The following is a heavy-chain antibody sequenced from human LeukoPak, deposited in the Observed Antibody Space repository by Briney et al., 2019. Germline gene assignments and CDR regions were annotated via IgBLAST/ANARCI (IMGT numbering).Heavy chain of an antibody. V-gene: IGHV3-73*01. CDR2: IRSKANSYAT. D-gene: IGHD2-2*01. J-gene: IGHJ4*02. Sequence: PGGSLRLSCAASGFTFSGSAMHWVRQASGKGLEWVGRIRSKANSYATAYAASVKGRFTISRDDSKNTAYLQMNSLRTEDTAVYYCTRQGGGYCSSTSCSRADYWGQGTLVTVSS. CDR3: TRQGGGYCSSTSCSRADY. CDR1: GFTFSGSA.